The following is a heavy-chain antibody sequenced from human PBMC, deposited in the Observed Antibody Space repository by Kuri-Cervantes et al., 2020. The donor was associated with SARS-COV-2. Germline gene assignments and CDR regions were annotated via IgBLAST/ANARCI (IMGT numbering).Heavy chain of an antibody. CDR2: IYYSGST. V-gene: IGHV4-30-4*08. J-gene: IGHJ2*01. CDR1: GGSISSGDYY. D-gene: IGHD6-19*01. Sequence: LRLSCTVSGGSISSGDYYWSWIRQPPGKGLEWIGYIYYSGSTYYNPSLKSRVTISVDTSKNQFSLKLSSVTAADTAVYYCAKDLTIAVAGFNWYFDLWGRGTLVTVSS. CDR3: AKDLTIAVAGFNWYFDL.